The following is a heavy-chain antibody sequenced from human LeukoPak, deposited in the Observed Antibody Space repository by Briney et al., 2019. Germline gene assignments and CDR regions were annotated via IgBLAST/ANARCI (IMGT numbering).Heavy chain of an antibody. CDR2: LSNTNMI. D-gene: IGHD5-18*01. Sequence: GGSLRLSCAASGFTFSSYGMNWVRQALGRGLEWLSYLSNTNMIHYAESVKGRFTISRDNAKNSLYLQMDGLRAEDTAVYYCARRGETAMVGDYWGRGTLVTVSS. J-gene: IGHJ4*02. CDR1: GFTFSSYG. CDR3: ARRGETAMVGDY. V-gene: IGHV3-48*01.